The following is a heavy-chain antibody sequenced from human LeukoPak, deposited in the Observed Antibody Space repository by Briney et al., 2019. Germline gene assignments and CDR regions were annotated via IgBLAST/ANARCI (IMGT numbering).Heavy chain of an antibody. J-gene: IGHJ6*02. V-gene: IGHV3-21*01. CDR2: ISSSSSYI. Sequence: GGSLRLSCGASGFTFTDAWMSWVRQAPGKGLEWVSSISSSSSYIYYADSVKGRFTISRDNAKNSLYLQMNSLRAEDTAVYYCARDGRSGYDPKWGYYYYGMDVWGQGTTVTVSS. CDR1: GFTFTDAW. D-gene: IGHD5-12*01. CDR3: ARDGRSGYDPKWGYYYYGMDV.